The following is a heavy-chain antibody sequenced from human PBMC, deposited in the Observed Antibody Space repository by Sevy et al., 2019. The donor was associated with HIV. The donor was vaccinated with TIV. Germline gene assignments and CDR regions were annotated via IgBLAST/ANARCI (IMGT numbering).Heavy chain of an antibody. D-gene: IGHD3-3*01. J-gene: IGHJ6*02. CDR1: GYTFTSYY. V-gene: IGHV1-46*03. CDR2: INPSGGST. Sequence: ASVKVSCKASGYTFTSYYMHWVRQAPGQGLEWMGIINPSGGSTSYAQKFQGRVTMTRETSTSTVYMELSSLRSEDTAVYYCARVGDNDFWSGYSSDAVGMDVWGQGTTVTVSS. CDR3: ARVGDNDFWSGYSSDAVGMDV.